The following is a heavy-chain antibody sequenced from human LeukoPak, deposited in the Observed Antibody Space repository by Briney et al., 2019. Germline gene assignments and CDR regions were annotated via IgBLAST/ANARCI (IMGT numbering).Heavy chain of an antibody. CDR3: ARDLYASSAYSAYFDY. D-gene: IGHD3-22*01. CDR1: GFTVRTNY. CDR2: LYSGGTT. V-gene: IGHV3-53*01. Sequence: GGSLGLSCAASGFTVRTNYMSWVRQAPGKGLEWVSVLYSGGTTNYADSVRGRFTISRDNSKNTLYLQMNSLRAEDTAVYYCARDLYASSAYSAYFDYWGQGTLVTVSS. J-gene: IGHJ4*02.